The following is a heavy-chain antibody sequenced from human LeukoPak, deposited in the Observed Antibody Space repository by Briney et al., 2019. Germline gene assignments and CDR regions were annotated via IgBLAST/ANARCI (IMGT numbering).Heavy chain of an antibody. CDR1: GFTFSSYA. J-gene: IGHJ4*02. D-gene: IGHD2-15*01. Sequence: GGSLRLSCAASGFTFSSYAMSWVRQAPGKGLEWVSAISGSGGSTYYADSVKGRFTISRDNSKNTLYLQMNSLRAEDTAVYYCAKDREGFTRLHYFDYWGQGTLVTVSS. CDR2: ISGSGGST. V-gene: IGHV3-23*01. CDR3: AKDREGFTRLHYFDY.